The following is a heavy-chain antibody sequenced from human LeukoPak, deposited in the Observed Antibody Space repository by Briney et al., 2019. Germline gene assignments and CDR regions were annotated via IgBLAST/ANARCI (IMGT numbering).Heavy chain of an antibody. CDR3: ARDNIITMIVVVMGAFDI. CDR2: ISSSSSYI. CDR1: GFTFSSYS. V-gene: IGHV3-21*01. D-gene: IGHD3-22*01. J-gene: IGHJ3*02. Sequence: PGGSLRLSCAASGFTFSSYSVNWVRQAPGKGLEWVSSISSSSSYIYYADSVEGRFTISRDNAKNSLYLQMNSLRAEDTAVYYCARDNIITMIVVVMGAFDIWGQGTMVTVSS.